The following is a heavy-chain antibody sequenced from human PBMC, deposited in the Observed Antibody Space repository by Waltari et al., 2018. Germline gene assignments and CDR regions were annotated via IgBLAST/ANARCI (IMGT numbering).Heavy chain of an antibody. CDR3: ARRSCTGECYAPYVY. Sequence: QVQLVQSGAEVTKPGASVKVPCKPSGYPFTDYPIPWVRQAPGQGLEWMGWINPKSGGTYYAQTFQGWVTMTRDTSTSTVYMELSSLKSDDTAVYYCARRSCTGECYAPYVYWGQGSLVTVSS. J-gene: IGHJ4*02. D-gene: IGHD2-8*02. CDR1: GYPFTDYP. CDR2: INPKSGGT. V-gene: IGHV1-2*04.